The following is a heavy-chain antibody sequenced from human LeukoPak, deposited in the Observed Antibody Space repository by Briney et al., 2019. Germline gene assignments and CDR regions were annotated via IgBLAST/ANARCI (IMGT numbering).Heavy chain of an antibody. D-gene: IGHD2-15*01. CDR3: VKGGYCTGGRCYGEYY. CDR2: VNPTSEVT. Sequence: ASVRVSCKASGYNFPDYYIQWVRQAPGQGLEWMGWVNPTSEVTSYAQKFQGRVTVTRDTSITTAYMDLSSLRSDDTGIYYCVKGGYCTGGRCYGEYYWGQGTQVTVSS. V-gene: IGHV1-2*02. J-gene: IGHJ4*02. CDR1: GYNFPDYY.